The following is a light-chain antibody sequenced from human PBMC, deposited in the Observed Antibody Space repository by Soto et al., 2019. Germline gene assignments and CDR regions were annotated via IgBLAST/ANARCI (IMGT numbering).Light chain of an antibody. CDR3: QQVNSYPRT. CDR2: AAS. Sequence: IQLTQSPSSLSASVGDRVTITCRASQDISSNLAWYQQKPGKAPKGLIYAASTLQGGVPSRFSGSGSGTDFTLNISSLQPEDFATYYCQQVNSYPRTFGVGTKVEIK. J-gene: IGKJ4*01. CDR1: QDISSN. V-gene: IGKV1-9*01.